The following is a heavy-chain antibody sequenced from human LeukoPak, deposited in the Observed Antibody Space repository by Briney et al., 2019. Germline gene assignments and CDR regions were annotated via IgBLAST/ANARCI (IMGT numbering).Heavy chain of an antibody. D-gene: IGHD3-16*01. CDR2: IRYDGSNK. J-gene: IGHJ4*02. V-gene: IGHV3-30*02. Sequence: PGGSLRLSCAASGFTFSSYGMHWVRQAPGKGLEWVAFIRYDGSNKYYADSVKGRFTISRDNSKNTLYLQMNSLRAEDTAVYYCAKDRDDYVWGTYFAYWGQGTLVTVSS. CDR3: AKDRDDYVWGTYFAY. CDR1: GFTFSSYG.